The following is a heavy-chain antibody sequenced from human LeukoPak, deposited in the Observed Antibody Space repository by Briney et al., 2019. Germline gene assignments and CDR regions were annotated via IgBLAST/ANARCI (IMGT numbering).Heavy chain of an antibody. CDR2: ISGTGLTT. D-gene: IGHD3-22*01. V-gene: IGHV3-23*01. J-gene: IGHJ3*02. CDR3: AKLVVIRGDAFDI. Sequence: GGSLRLSCSASGFTFSIYAMNWVRQAPGKGLEWVSAISGTGLTTYYADSVKGRFTISRDNSKNTLYLQMSSLRAEDTAVYYCAKLVVIRGDAFDIWGQGTMVTVSS. CDR1: GFTFSIYA.